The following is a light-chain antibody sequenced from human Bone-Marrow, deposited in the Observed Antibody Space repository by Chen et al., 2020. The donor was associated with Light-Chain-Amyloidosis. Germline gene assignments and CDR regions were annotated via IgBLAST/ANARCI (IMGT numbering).Light chain of an antibody. CDR3: QVWDRSSDRPV. CDR2: DDS. J-gene: IGLJ3*02. Sequence: SYVLTQPSSVSVAPGQTATIACGGNNIGSTSVHWYQQTPGQAPLLVVYDDSYRHSGLPERLSGSNSGNTATLTISRVEAGDEADYYCQVWDRSSDRPVFGGGTKLTVL. V-gene: IGLV3-21*02. CDR1: NIGSTS.